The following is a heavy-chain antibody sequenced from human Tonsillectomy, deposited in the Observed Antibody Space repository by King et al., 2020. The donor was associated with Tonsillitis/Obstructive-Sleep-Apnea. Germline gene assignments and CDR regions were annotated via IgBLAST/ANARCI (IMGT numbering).Heavy chain of an antibody. J-gene: IGHJ3*01. Sequence: VQLQESGPGLVKPSETLSLTCTVSGGSINNFYWSWIRQPPGKGLEWIGNIYNSGSTNYNSSLKSRVTISVDTSKNQFSLWLSSVTAADTALYYCGRLNRPPEAFDVWGQGTMVTVSS. D-gene: IGHD2/OR15-2a*01. V-gene: IGHV4-59*08. CDR3: GRLNRPPEAFDV. CDR2: IYNSGST. CDR1: GGSINNFY.